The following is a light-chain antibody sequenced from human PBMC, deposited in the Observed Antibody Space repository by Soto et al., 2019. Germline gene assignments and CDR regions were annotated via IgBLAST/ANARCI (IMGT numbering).Light chain of an antibody. CDR2: DVA. Sequence: QSALTQPASVSGSPGQSITISCTGTSSDVGAYNYVSWYQQHPGKAPKLLIYDVANRPSGVSNRFSGSKSVNTASLTISGLQAEDEADYYCSSYTTSGTLLFGGGTQLTVL. CDR1: SSDVGAYNY. CDR3: SSYTTSGTLL. J-gene: IGLJ2*01. V-gene: IGLV2-14*01.